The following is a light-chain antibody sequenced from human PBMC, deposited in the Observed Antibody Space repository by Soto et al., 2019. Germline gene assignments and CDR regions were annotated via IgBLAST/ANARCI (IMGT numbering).Light chain of an antibody. CDR3: QQYGSSGT. CDR1: QSVSNNY. Sequence: EVVLTQSPATLSLSPGEGATLSCRASQSVSNNYLAWYQQKPGQAPRLLIYGASNRATGIPDRFSGSGSGTDFTLTISRLEPEDFAVYYCQQYGSSGTFGQGTKVDIK. V-gene: IGKV3-20*01. J-gene: IGKJ1*01. CDR2: GAS.